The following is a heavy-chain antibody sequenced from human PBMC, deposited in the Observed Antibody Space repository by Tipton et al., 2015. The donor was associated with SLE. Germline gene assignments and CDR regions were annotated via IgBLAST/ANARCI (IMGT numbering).Heavy chain of an antibody. V-gene: IGHV4-61*09. Sequence: LRLSCTVSGVSVSSTSYYWSWLRQPAGKTLEWIGHIYATGTTDYNPSLRSRVTISLDTSKNQFSLKLTSMTAADTAVYYCAKTELIGNTNDWGQGTLVTVSS. J-gene: IGHJ4*02. CDR2: IYATGTT. D-gene: IGHD1-7*01. CDR1: GVSVSSTSYY. CDR3: AKTELIGNTND.